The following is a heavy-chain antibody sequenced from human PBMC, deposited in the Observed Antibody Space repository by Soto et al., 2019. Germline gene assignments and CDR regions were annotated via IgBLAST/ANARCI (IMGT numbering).Heavy chain of an antibody. CDR1: GLPVSSNY. D-gene: IGHD2-15*01. CDR2: ISRAGST. J-gene: IGHJ6*02. Sequence: GGSLRLSCAASGLPVSSNYMAWVRQAPGKGLECVSLISRAGSTFYADSVKGRFTISRDNFKNTLWLEMNSLRAEDTAVYYCARDRRIDNAYYAYYYGMDVWGQGTTVTVSS. V-gene: IGHV3-53*01. CDR3: ARDRRIDNAYYAYYYGMDV.